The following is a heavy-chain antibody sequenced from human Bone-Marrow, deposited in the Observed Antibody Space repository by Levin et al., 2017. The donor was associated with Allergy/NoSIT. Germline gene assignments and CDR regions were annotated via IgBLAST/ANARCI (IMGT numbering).Heavy chain of an antibody. CDR1: GGSISSYY. CDR2: IYTSGST. V-gene: IGHV4-4*07. J-gene: IGHJ6*02. Sequence: SETLSLTCTVSGGSISSYYWSWIRQPAGKGLEWIGRIYTSGSTNYNPSLKSRVTMSVDTSKNQFSLKLSSVTAADTAVYYCARDPTYSSSWYRMDVWGQGTTVTVSS. CDR3: ARDPTYSSSWYRMDV. D-gene: IGHD6-13*01.